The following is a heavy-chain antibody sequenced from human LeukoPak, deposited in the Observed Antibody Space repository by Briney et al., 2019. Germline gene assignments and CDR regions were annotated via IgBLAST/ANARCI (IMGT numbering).Heavy chain of an antibody. CDR2: IYYSGST. J-gene: IGHJ5*02. Sequence: SETLSLTCAVSGGSISSNSYYWGWIRQPPGKGLEWIGSIYYSGSTYYNPSLKSRVTISVDTSKNQFSLKLSSVTAADTAVYYCARSQFYGSGSYQGRWFDPWGQGTLVTVSS. CDR1: GGSISSNSYY. CDR3: ARSQFYGSGSYQGRWFDP. V-gene: IGHV4-39*01. D-gene: IGHD3-10*01.